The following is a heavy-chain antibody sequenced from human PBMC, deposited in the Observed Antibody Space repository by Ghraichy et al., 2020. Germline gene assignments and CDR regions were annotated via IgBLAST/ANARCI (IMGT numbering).Heavy chain of an antibody. Sequence: LNISCAASGFTFSSYDMNWVRQAPGKGLEWVSYISSGSSPRHYADSVKGRFTVSRDNAKNSLYLQMNSLRDEDTAVYYCVRDLERFGVREYWGQGTLVTVSS. V-gene: IGHV3-48*02. J-gene: IGHJ4*02. CDR3: VRDLERFGVREY. D-gene: IGHD3-10*01. CDR2: ISSGSSPR. CDR1: GFTFSSYD.